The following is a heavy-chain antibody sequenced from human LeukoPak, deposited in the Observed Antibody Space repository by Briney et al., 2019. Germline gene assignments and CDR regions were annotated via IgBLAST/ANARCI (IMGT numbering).Heavy chain of an antibody. D-gene: IGHD1-1*01. J-gene: IGHJ5*02. CDR2: SYYSVST. CDR1: GGSISSTSYY. V-gene: IGHV4-39*01. CDR3: ARRPNVQRDFWFDP. Sequence: PSETLSITCTVSGGSISSTSYYWGWIRQPPGKGLQGIGSSYYSVSTYYNPSLKSRVTMSVDTSKNQFSLRLSSVTAADTAVYYCARRPNVQRDFWFDPWGQGTLVTVSS.